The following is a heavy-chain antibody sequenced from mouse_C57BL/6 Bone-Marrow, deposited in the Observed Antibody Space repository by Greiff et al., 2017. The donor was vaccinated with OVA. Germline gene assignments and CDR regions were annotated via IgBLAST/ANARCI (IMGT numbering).Heavy chain of an antibody. D-gene: IGHD3-2*02. J-gene: IGHJ3*01. Sequence: QVQLQHPGTELVKPGASVKLSCKASGYTFTSYGISWVKQRTGQGLEWIGEIYPRSGNTYYNEKFKGKATLTADKSSSTAYMELRSLTSEDSAVYFCAQTAQATGWFAYWGQGTLVTVSA. CDR1: GYTFTSYG. CDR3: AQTAQATGWFAY. CDR2: IYPRSGNT. V-gene: IGHV1-81*01.